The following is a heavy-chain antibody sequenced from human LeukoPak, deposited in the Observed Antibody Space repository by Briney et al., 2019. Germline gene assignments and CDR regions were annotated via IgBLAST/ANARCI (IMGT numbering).Heavy chain of an antibody. CDR3: ARQMDLLYHGYSYGYYAFDI. CDR1: GGSISSGGSY. D-gene: IGHD5-18*01. J-gene: IGHJ3*02. CDR2: IYYSGST. Sequence: SQTLSLTCSVSGGSISSGGSYWSWIRQHPGKGLEWIGYIYYSGSTYYNPSLKSRLTISVDTSKNQFSLKLSSVTAADTAVYYCARQMDLLYHGYSYGYYAFDIWGQGTMVTVSS. V-gene: IGHV4-31*03.